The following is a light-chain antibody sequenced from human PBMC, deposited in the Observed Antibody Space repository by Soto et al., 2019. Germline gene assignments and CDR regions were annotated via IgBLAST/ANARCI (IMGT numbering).Light chain of an antibody. CDR2: GAT. V-gene: IGKV3-20*01. CDR3: QQYRTSPT. Sequence: EIVLTQSPGTLSLSPGERATLSCRASQSVTSYYLAWYQQRPGQAPRLLIYGATSRATGIPDRFSGSGSGTDFTLTISRLEPEDFAVYYCQQYRTSPTFGQGTKVEIK. J-gene: IGKJ1*01. CDR1: QSVTSYY.